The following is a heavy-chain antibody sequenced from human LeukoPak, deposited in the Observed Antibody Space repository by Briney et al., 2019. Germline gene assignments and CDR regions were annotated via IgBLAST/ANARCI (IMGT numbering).Heavy chain of an antibody. D-gene: IGHD4-17*01. CDR3: GRDYGDYPYWYFDP. Sequence: PAETLSLTCTVSGGYISSSSYYWGWLRQPPGKGLEWIGSIYYSGTNHYNPSLKSRVTISVDTSKNQFSLKLRSVTAADTAVYYCGRDYGDYPYWYFDPWGRGTVVTVSS. J-gene: IGHJ2*01. CDR2: IYYSGTN. CDR1: GGYISSSSYY. V-gene: IGHV4-39*01.